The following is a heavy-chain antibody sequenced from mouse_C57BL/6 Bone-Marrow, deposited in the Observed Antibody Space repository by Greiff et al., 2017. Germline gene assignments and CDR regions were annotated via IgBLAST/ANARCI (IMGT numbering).Heavy chain of an antibody. D-gene: IGHD2-1*01. Sequence: QVQLQQSGAELARPGASVKMSCKASGYTFTSYTMNWVKQRPGQGLEWIGYINPSSGYTKYNQKFKDKATLTADKSSITAYMQLSSLTSEDSAVYYCARINYAYWGQGTLVTVSA. CDR3: ARINYAY. J-gene: IGHJ3*01. CDR2: INPSSGYT. V-gene: IGHV1-4*01. CDR1: GYTFTSYT.